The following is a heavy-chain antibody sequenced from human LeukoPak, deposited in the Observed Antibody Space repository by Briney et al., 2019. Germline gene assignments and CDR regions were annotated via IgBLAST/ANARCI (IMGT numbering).Heavy chain of an antibody. V-gene: IGHV4-39*06. Sequence: PSETLSLTCTVSGGSISSSSYYWGWIRQPPGKGLEWIGSIYYSGSTYYNPSLKSRVTISVDRSKNQFTLKLSSVTAADTAVYYCARDMWKHDAFDIWGQGTMVTVSS. J-gene: IGHJ3*02. CDR3: ARDMWKHDAFDI. D-gene: IGHD1-1*01. CDR2: IYYSGST. CDR1: GGSISSSSYY.